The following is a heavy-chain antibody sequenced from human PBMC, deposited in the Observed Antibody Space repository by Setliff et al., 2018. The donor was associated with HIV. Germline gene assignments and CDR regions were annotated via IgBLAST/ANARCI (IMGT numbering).Heavy chain of an antibody. V-gene: IGHV1-69-2*01. Sequence: GASVKVSCKASGYTFTDYYMHWVQQAPGKGLEWMGRVEPQHGETIFAGKFQGRVTITADTSTDTAYMELSSLRSEDTAVYFCARGTTATDYYYMDVWGKGTSVRLL. D-gene: IGHD4-17*01. CDR1: GYTFTDYY. CDR2: VEPQHGET. J-gene: IGHJ6*03. CDR3: ARGTTATDYYYMDV.